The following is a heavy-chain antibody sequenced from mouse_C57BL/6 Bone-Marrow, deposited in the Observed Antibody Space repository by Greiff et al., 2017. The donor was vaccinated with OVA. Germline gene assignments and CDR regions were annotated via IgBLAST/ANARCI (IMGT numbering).Heavy chain of an antibody. CDR1: GYTFTSYG. J-gene: IGHJ3*01. Sequence: VQLQQSGAELARPGASVKLSCKASGYTFTSYGISWVKQRTGQGLEWTGEIYPRSGNTYYNEKFKGKATLTADKSSSTAYMELRSLTSEYSAVYFCARGPLDYYGSSSSWFADWGKGTLVTVSA. D-gene: IGHD1-1*01. V-gene: IGHV1-81*01. CDR3: ARGPLDYYGSSSSWFAD. CDR2: IYPRSGNT.